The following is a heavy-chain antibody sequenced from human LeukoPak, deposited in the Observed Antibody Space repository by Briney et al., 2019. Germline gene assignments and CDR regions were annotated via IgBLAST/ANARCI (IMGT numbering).Heavy chain of an antibody. V-gene: IGHV3-64D*09. Sequence: PGGSLRLSCAASGFTFSDYYMSWIRQAPGKGLEYVSAISGYGGATYYADSVKGRFTISRDNSKNTLYLQMSSLRAEDTAVYYCVIVAVGSAFDYWGQGTLVTVSS. CDR1: GFTFSDYY. CDR2: ISGYGGAT. D-gene: IGHD1-26*01. J-gene: IGHJ4*02. CDR3: VIVAVGSAFDY.